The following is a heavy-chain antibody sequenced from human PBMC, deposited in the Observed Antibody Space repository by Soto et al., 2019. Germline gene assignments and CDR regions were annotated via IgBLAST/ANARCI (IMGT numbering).Heavy chain of an antibody. J-gene: IGHJ6*02. CDR2: ISYDGSNK. CDR1: GFTFSSYG. CDR3: AKDAYDYYYYGMDV. Sequence: QVQLVESGGGVVQPGRSLRLSSAASGFTFSSYGMHWVRQAPGKGLEWVAVISYDGSNKYYADSVKGRFTISRDNSKNTLYLQMNSLRAEDTAVYYCAKDAYDYYYYGMDVWGQGTTVTVSS. D-gene: IGHD3-16*01. V-gene: IGHV3-30*18.